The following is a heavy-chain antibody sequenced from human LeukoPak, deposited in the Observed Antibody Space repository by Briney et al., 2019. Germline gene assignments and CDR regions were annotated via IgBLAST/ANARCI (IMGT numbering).Heavy chain of an antibody. Sequence: RPGGSLRLSCAASGFTFSSYAMHWVRQTPGKGLEYVSAISTNGGGTYYANSVKGGFTISRDNSKNTLYLQMGSLRAEDMAVYFCARYCNGVTCYSGYDYWGQGTLVTVSS. CDR3: ARYCNGVTCYSGYDY. D-gene: IGHD2-15*01. CDR2: ISTNGGGT. V-gene: IGHV3-64*01. CDR1: GFTFSSYA. J-gene: IGHJ4*02.